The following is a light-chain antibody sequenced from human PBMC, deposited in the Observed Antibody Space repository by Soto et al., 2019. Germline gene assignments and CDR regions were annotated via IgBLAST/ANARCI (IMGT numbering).Light chain of an antibody. CDR2: DAS. Sequence: EIVLTQSPATLSLSPGERATLSCRASQSVSSYLAWYQHRPGQAPRLLIYDASNRATGVPARFSGSGSGTEFTLTISSLEPEDVKVYYFQERCDWSTFGPGTKVDV. CDR3: QERCDWST. J-gene: IGKJ3*01. V-gene: IGKV3-11*01. CDR1: QSVSSY.